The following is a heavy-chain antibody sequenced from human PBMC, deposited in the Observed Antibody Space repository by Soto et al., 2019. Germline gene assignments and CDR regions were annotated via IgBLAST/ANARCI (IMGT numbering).Heavy chain of an antibody. CDR2: INSDGTST. CDR1: GFTFSTCW. V-gene: IGHV3-74*01. Sequence: EVQVVESGGGLVQHGGSLRPFCAASGFTFSTCWMHWVRQALGKGLVWVSRINSDGTSTVYADSVKGRFTISRDNAKNTLFLQMNSLRVEDTAVYHCVGSPYGDGGYWRQGTLVTVSS. J-gene: IGHJ4*02. D-gene: IGHD4-17*01. CDR3: VGSPYGDGGY.